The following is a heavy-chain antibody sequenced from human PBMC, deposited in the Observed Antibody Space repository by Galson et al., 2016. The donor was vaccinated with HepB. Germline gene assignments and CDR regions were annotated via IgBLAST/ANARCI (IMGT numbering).Heavy chain of an antibody. D-gene: IGHD1-14*01. CDR1: GGSISSGVYY. CDR3: ARGPRDALIEPFDY. CDR2: IYYSGST. J-gene: IGHJ4*02. V-gene: IGHV4-31*03. Sequence: TLSLTCTVSGGSISSGVYYWSWIRQHPGKGLEWIGYIYYSGSTYYNPSLKSRINISVDTSKNQFSLKLSSVTAADTAVYCCARGPRDALIEPFDYWGQGTLVTVSS.